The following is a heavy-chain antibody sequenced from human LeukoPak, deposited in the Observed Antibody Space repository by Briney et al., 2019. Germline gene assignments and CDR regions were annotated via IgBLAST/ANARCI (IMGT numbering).Heavy chain of an antibody. Sequence: GGSLSLSCAASGFTFSSHEMNWVRQAPGKGLEWVSKISSSGSAIYYADSVKGRFTIPRDNAKSSLYLQMNSLRVEDTAVYYCARGGSLGYWGQGTLVTVSS. J-gene: IGHJ4*02. D-gene: IGHD6-19*01. CDR2: ISSSGSAI. CDR3: ARGGSLGY. CDR1: GFTFSSHE. V-gene: IGHV3-48*03.